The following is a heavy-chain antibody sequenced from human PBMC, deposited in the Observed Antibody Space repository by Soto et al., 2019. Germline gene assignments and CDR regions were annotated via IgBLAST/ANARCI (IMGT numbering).Heavy chain of an antibody. CDR3: ARVVGNFDWFSELNWYFDL. CDR2: VIPIFGTA. CDR1: GGTFSSYA. V-gene: IGHV1-69*01. D-gene: IGHD3-9*01. Sequence: QVQLVQSGAEVKKPGSSVKVSCKASGGTFSSYAISWVRQAPGQGLEWMGGVIPIFGTANYAQKFQGRVTITADESTSTAYMELSSLSSEDTAVYYCARVVGNFDWFSELNWYFDLWGRGTLVTVSS. J-gene: IGHJ2*01.